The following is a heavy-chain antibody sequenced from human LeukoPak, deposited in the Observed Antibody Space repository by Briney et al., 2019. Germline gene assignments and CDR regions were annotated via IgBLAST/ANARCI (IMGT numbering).Heavy chain of an antibody. CDR2: IIPILGIA. Sequence: SVKVSCKASGGTFSSYAISWVRQAPGQGREWMGRIIPILGIANYAQKVQGRVTITADKSTSTAYMELSSLRSEDTAVYYCARGVDGGNSDWFDPWGQGTLVTVSS. D-gene: IGHD4-23*01. CDR1: GGTFSSYA. J-gene: IGHJ5*02. V-gene: IGHV1-69*04. CDR3: ARGVDGGNSDWFDP.